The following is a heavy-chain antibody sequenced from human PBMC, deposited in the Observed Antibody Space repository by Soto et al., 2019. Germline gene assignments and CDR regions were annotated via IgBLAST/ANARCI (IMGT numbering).Heavy chain of an antibody. CDR2: IYPGDSDT. Sequence: PGESLKISCKGFGYTFTNYWIGWVRQMPGKGPEWMGIIYPGDSDTKYTPSFQGQVTISADKSITTTYLQWSSLKASDTAIYYCAASIFYYGMDVWGQGTTVTVSS. CDR1: GYTFTNYW. J-gene: IGHJ6*02. CDR3: AASIFYYGMDV. V-gene: IGHV5-51*01.